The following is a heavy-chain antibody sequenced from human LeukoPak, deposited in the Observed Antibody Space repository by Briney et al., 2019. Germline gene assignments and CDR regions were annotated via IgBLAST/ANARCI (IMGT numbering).Heavy chain of an antibody. Sequence: AGGSLRLSCAASGFTFNSYALSWVRQAPGKGPEWVSAISDGGGSTYYADSVKGRFTISRDNSKNTVYLQMNSLRVEDTAVYYCAKDLDSYGGLRGDAFDIWGQGTMVIVSS. V-gene: IGHV3-23*01. CDR1: GFTFNSYA. D-gene: IGHD4-23*01. CDR3: AKDLDSYGGLRGDAFDI. CDR2: ISDGGGST. J-gene: IGHJ3*02.